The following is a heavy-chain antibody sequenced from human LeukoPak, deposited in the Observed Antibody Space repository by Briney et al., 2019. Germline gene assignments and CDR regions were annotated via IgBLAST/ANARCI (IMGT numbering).Heavy chain of an antibody. Sequence: PSETLSLTCAVYGGSFSGYYWNWIRQPPGKGLEWIGEINHSGSTNYNPSLKSRVTISVDTSKNQFSLKLSSVTAADTAVYYCARGRGDRKTNKQWLVPPSFDYWGQGTLVTVSS. CDR3: ARGRGDRKTNKQWLVPPSFDY. CDR2: INHSGST. D-gene: IGHD6-19*01. J-gene: IGHJ4*02. V-gene: IGHV4-34*01. CDR1: GGSFSGYY.